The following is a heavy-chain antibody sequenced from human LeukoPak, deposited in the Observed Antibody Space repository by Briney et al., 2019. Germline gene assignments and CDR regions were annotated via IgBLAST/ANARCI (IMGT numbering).Heavy chain of an antibody. CDR1: GFTFSSYA. J-gene: IGHJ4*02. CDR3: ARELPYCSSTSCYKGWFDY. CDR2: ISYDGSNK. D-gene: IGHD2-2*02. V-gene: IGHV3-30*04. Sequence: TGGSLRLSCAASGFTFSSYAMHWVRQAPGKGLEWVAVISYDGSNKYYADSVKGRFTISRDNSKNTLYLQMNSLRAEDTAVYYCARELPYCSSTSCYKGWFDYWGQGTLVTVSS.